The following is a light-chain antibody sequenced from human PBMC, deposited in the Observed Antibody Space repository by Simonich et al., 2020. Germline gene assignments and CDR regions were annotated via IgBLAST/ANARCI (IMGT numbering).Light chain of an antibody. Sequence: QSVLTQPPSVSGAPGQRVTISCTGSSSNIGAGYDVHWYQQLPGTAPKLPLYCNSKRPRGVPDRFSGSKSGTSASLAITGLQAEDEADYYCQSYDSSHVVFGGGTKLTVL. CDR2: CNS. CDR3: QSYDSSHVV. CDR1: SSNIGAGYD. J-gene: IGLJ2*01. V-gene: IGLV1-40*01.